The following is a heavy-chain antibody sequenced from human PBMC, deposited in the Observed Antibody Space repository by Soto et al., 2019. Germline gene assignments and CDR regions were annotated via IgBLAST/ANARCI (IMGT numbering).Heavy chain of an antibody. V-gene: IGHV5-51*01. D-gene: IGHD2-15*01. CDR3: ARFYCSGGSCDYYGMDV. CDR1: GYSFTSYW. CDR2: IYPGDSDT. J-gene: IGHJ6*02. Sequence: PGESLKISCKGSGYSFTSYWIGWLRQMPGKCLEWMGLIYPGDSDTIYSPSFQGQVTISADKSISTAYLQWSSLKASDTATYYCARFYCSGGSCDYYGMDVWGQGTTVTVSS.